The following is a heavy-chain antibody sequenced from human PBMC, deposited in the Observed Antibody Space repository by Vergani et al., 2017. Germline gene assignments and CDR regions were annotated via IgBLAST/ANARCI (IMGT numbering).Heavy chain of an antibody. V-gene: IGHV4-39*07. CDR3: TSARPYYYYGMDV. CDR2: IYYSGST. Sequence: QLQLQESGPGLVKPSETLSLTCTVSGGSISSSSYYWGWIRQPPGKGLEWIGSIYYSGSTYYNPSLKSRVTISVDTSKNQFSLKLSSVTAADTAVYYCTSARPYYYYGMDVWGQGTTVTVSS. J-gene: IGHJ6*02. D-gene: IGHD6-6*01. CDR1: GGSISSSSYY.